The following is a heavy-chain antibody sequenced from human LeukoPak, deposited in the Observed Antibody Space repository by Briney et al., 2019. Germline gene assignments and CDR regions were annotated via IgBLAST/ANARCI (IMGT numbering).Heavy chain of an antibody. CDR2: KRYDGSNK. CDR3: AKDPGSAVAATNWFDP. V-gene: IGHV3-30*02. D-gene: IGHD2-15*01. Sequence: PGGSLRLSCAASGFTFSSYGMHWVRQAPGKGLEWVAFKRYDGSNKYYADSVKGRFTISRDNSKNTLYLQMNSLRAEDTAVYYCAKDPGSAVAATNWFDPWGQGTLVTVSS. CDR1: GFTFSSYG. J-gene: IGHJ5*02.